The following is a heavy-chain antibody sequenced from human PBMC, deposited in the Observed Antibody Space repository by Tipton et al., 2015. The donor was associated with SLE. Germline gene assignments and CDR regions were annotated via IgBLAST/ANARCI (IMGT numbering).Heavy chain of an antibody. Sequence: TLSLTCTVSGGSISSSSYYWSWIRQPAGKGLEWIGHIYTSGSTNYNPSLKSRVTISVDTSKNQFSLKLRSVTAADTAVYYCAREGGRGYSYGYSWFDPWGQGTLVTVSS. D-gene: IGHD5-18*01. J-gene: IGHJ5*02. V-gene: IGHV4-61*09. CDR3: AREGGRGYSYGYSWFDP. CDR2: IYTSGST. CDR1: GGSISSSSYY.